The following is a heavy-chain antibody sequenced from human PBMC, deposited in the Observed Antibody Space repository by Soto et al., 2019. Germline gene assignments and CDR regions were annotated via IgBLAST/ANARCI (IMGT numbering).Heavy chain of an antibody. V-gene: IGHV5-51*01. CDR1: GYSFTSYW. CDR2: IYPGDSDT. CDR3: ARVYDYVWGSYRPRYYYGMDV. Sequence: GESLKISCKGSGYSFTSYWIGWVRQMPGKGLEWMGIIYPGDSDTRYSPSFQGQVTISADKSISTAYLQWSSLKASDTAMYYCARVYDYVWGSYRPRYYYGMDVWGQGTTVTVSS. J-gene: IGHJ6*02. D-gene: IGHD3-16*02.